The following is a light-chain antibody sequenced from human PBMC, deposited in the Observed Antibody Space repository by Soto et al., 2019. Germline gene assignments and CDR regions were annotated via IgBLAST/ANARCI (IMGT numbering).Light chain of an antibody. CDR1: EYINTR. CDR2: QTS. V-gene: IGKV3-11*01. Sequence: EIVLTQSPATLSSFPGDRVSLPCRASEYINTRLAWYQHRPGQAPRLLIYQTSLRAAGIPARFSASGSGTDFTLTISDVQPEDFALYYCQQRSNWPLWTFGQRTKVDIK. CDR3: QQRSNWPLWT. J-gene: IGKJ1*01.